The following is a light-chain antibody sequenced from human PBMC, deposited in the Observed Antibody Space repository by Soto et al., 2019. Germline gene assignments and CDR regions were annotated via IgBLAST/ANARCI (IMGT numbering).Light chain of an antibody. V-gene: IGKV3-20*01. CDR1: QSVSSSY. J-gene: IGKJ4*01. Sequence: EIVLTQSPGTLSLSPGERATLSCRASQSVSSSYLAWYQQKPGQAPRLLIYGASSSATGIPDRFSGSGSGTDFTLTISRLEPEDFAVYYCQQNGSSPPTFGGGTKVEIK. CDR2: GAS. CDR3: QQNGSSPPT.